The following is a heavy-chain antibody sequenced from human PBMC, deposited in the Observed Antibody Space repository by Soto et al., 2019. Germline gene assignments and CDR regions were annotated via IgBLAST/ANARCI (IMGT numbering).Heavy chain of an antibody. D-gene: IGHD3-10*01. J-gene: IGHJ6*02. CDR3: ARDMGPYYGSGSYYNRSPYYYYYGMDV. CDR2: IYTSGST. V-gene: IGHV4-4*07. Sequence: SETLSLTCTVSGGSISSYYWCWIRQPAGKGLEWIGRIYTSGSTNYNPSLKSRVTMSVDTSKNQFSLKLSSVTAADTAVYYCARDMGPYYGSGSYYNRSPYYYYYGMDVWGQGTTVTVSS. CDR1: GGSISSYY.